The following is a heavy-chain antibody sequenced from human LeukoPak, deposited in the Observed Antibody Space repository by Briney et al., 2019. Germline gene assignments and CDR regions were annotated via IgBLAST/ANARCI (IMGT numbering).Heavy chain of an antibody. CDR2: INHSGST. CDR1: GGSFSGYY. V-gene: IGHV4-34*01. D-gene: IGHD5-18*01. Sequence: SETLSLTCAVYGGSFSGYYWSWIRQPPGKGLEWIGEINHSGSTNYNPSLKSRVTISVDTSKNQFSLKLSSVTAADTAVYYCAGAYSDGYWGYLDYWGRGTLVTVSS. J-gene: IGHJ4*02. CDR3: AGAYSDGYWGYLDY.